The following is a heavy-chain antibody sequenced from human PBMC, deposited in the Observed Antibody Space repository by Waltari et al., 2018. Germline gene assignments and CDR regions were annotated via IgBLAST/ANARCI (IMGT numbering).Heavy chain of an antibody. J-gene: IGHJ3*01. CDR3: ATPRGTGYGNNAFGV. CDR1: GYSFTSYW. Sequence: EVQLVQSGAEVKKPGESLKISCKGSGYSFTSYWIGWVRQMPGKGLEWMGIIFPRDSDTRYSPSFEGQVTISADKSRSTAYLQWSTLKASDTAMYYCATPRGTGYGNNAFGVWGQGTMVTVSS. CDR2: IFPRDSDT. V-gene: IGHV5-51*01. D-gene: IGHD3-9*01.